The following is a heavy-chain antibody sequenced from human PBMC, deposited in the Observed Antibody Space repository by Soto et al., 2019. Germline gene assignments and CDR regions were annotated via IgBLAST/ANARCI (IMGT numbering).Heavy chain of an antibody. V-gene: IGHV3-9*01. CDR2: ISWNSGTI. CDR3: ARDVWSRASGPPDS. D-gene: IGHD3-10*01. J-gene: IGHJ4*02. Sequence: GGSLRLSCAASGLTFDDYARHWVRQASGKGLEWVTGISWNSGTIGYADSVKGRFTISRDNAKNSLYLQMNSLRTEDTALYYCARDVWSRASGPPDSWGQGTLVTVYS. CDR1: GLTFDDYA.